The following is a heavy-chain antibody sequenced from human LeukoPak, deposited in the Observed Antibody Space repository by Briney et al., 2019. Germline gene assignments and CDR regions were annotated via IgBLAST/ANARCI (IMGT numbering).Heavy chain of an antibody. CDR3: ARVPYCSGGSCYDYYYDGMDV. Sequence: ASVKVSCKASVYTVTSYYMHWVRQAPGQGLGWMGIINPSGSSTTHAKTFQGRVTMTRDTSTSTVYMELSSLRSEDTAVYYCARVPYCSGGSCYDYYYDGMDVWGQGTTVTVSS. CDR1: VYTVTSYY. CDR2: INPSGSST. V-gene: IGHV1-46*01. J-gene: IGHJ6*02. D-gene: IGHD2-15*01.